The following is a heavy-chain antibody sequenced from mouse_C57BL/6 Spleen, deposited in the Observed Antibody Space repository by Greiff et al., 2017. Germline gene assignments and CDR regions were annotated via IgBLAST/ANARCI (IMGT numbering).Heavy chain of an antibody. D-gene: IGHD1-1*01. Sequence: QVQLQQSGAELARPGASVMLSCKASGYTFTSYGLSWVKQRTGQGLEWIGEIYPRSGNTYSNEKFQGKATLTADKSSSTAYMELRSLTSEDSAVYFCATGGSSYVDYWGQGTTLTVSS. J-gene: IGHJ2*01. CDR3: ATGGSSYVDY. V-gene: IGHV1-81*01. CDR1: GYTFTSYG. CDR2: IYPRSGNT.